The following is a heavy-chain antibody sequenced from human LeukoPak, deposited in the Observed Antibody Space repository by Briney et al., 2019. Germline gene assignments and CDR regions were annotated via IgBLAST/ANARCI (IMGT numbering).Heavy chain of an antibody. CDR2: ISAYNGNT. J-gene: IGHJ6*03. CDR3: ARDSSGWYRDYYYYMDV. V-gene: IGHV1-18*01. D-gene: IGHD6-19*01. CDR1: RYTFTSYG. Sequence: ASVKVSCKASRYTFTSYGIGWVRQAPGRGLEWMGWISAYNGNTNYAQKLQGRVTMTTDTSTSTAYMELRSLRSDDTAVYYCARDSSGWYRDYYYYMDVWGKGTTVTVSS.